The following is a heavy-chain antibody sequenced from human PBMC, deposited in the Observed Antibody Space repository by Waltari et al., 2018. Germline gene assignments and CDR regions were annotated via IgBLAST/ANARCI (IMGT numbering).Heavy chain of an antibody. CDR3: ARVYSRSSDV. J-gene: IGHJ2*01. D-gene: IGHD2-21*01. V-gene: IGHV4-61*01. CDR2: LYRTGTA. CDR1: GGSVSTAYYY. Sequence: QVQLQESGPGLVKPSETLSLTCSVSGGSVSTAYYYWGWNRQVPGKGLQWIANLYRTGTAQYNPALESRVIIAIDTSKNQIYLNMTSVTAADTAVYYCARVYSRSSDVGGRGTLVTVSS.